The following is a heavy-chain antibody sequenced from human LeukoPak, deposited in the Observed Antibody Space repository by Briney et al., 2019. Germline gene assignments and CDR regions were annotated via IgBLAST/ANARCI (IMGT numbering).Heavy chain of an antibody. J-gene: IGHJ4*02. CDR1: GFTFSSYA. D-gene: IGHD3-22*01. CDR3: AKRRVGYDNSPVDX. Sequence: GGSLRLSCVASGFTFSSYAMDWVRQAPGKGLEWVSGISGSGGSTYYADSVKDRFTIFRDNTDNTLYLQMGSLRAEDTAVYYCAKRRVGYDNSPVDXWXRGTLVTVSS. CDR2: ISGSGGST. V-gene: IGHV3-23*01.